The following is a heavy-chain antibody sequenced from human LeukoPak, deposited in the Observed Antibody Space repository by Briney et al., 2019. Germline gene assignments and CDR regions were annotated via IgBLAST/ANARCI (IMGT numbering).Heavy chain of an antibody. CDR1: GYTFTSYD. Sequence: ASVKVSCKASGYTFTSYDINWLRQATGQGLEWMGWMNPNSGNTGYAQKFQGRVTMTRNTSINTAYMELSSLRSEDTAVYYCARVLDVLRYFDWLDYWGQGTLVTVSS. J-gene: IGHJ4*02. CDR2: MNPNSGNT. CDR3: ARVLDVLRYFDWLDY. V-gene: IGHV1-8*01. D-gene: IGHD3-9*01.